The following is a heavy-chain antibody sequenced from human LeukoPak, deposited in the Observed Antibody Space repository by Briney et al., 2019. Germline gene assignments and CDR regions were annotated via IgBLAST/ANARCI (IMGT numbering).Heavy chain of an antibody. D-gene: IGHD3-10*01. CDR2: ISKNSGSI. V-gene: IGHV3-9*01. J-gene: IGHJ6*03. CDR1: GFIVSDDY. Sequence: PGGSLRLSCAASGFIVSDDYISWVRQTPGKGLEWVSGISKNSGSIVYADSVRGRFSISRDNAKNTLFLQMNTLRAEDTALYYCAKDVNTMVRGVRNYMDAWGKGTTVTVSS. CDR3: AKDVNTMVRGVRNYMDA.